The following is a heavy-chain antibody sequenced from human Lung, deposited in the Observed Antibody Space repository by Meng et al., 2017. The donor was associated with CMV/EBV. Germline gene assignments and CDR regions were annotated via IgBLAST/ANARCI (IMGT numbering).Heavy chain of an antibody. Sequence: GGSLRLXCAAAGFSFEDYGMHWVRQAPRECREWVSCIHWNRRSIGHAASVQGRFTISRDNARKSPYLQMYTLRPEDTALYICAKEITTVAPNGFDMWGQGTXVTVSS. D-gene: IGHD4-23*01. J-gene: IGHJ3*02. CDR1: GFSFEDYG. V-gene: IGHV3-9*01. CDR3: AKEITTVAPNGFDM. CDR2: IHWNRRSI.